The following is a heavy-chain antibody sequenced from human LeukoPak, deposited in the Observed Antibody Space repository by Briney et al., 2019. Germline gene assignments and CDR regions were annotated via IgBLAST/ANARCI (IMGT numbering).Heavy chain of an antibody. CDR1: GGSISSSNW. CDR3: ARDPGANSAWFDP. Sequence: SETLSLTCAVSGGSISSSNWWSWVRQPPGKGLEWIGEIYHSGSTNYSPSLKSRVTISVDKSKNQFSLKLSSVTAADTAVYYCARDPGANSAWFDPWGQGTLVTVSS. D-gene: IGHD4-23*01. J-gene: IGHJ5*02. V-gene: IGHV4-4*02. CDR2: IYHSGST.